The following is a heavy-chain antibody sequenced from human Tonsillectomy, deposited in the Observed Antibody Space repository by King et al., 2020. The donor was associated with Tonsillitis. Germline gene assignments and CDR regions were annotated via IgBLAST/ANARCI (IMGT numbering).Heavy chain of an antibody. V-gene: IGHV3-21*01. CDR3: ARPSSYHNGSGFYSGY. Sequence: VQLVESGGGLVKPGGSLRLSCAASGFTFSSYSMNWVRQAPGKGLEWVSSISSSSSYIYYADSVKGRFTISRDNAKKSLYLQINSLRAEDTAVYYCARPSSYHNGSGFYSGYWGQGTLVTVSS. CDR1: GFTFSSYS. CDR2: ISSSSSYI. J-gene: IGHJ4*02. D-gene: IGHD3-22*01.